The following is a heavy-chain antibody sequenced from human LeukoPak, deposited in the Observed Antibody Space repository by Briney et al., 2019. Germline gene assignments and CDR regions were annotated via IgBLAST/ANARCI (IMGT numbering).Heavy chain of an antibody. CDR2: ISGYNANT. CDR1: GYKFINYG. CDR3: AREYCGGDCSDDAFDI. Sequence: GASVKVSCKASGYKFINYGISWVRQAPGQGLEWMGWISGYNANTNYAQKLQGRVTMTTDTSTSTAYMELRSLRSDDTAVYYCAREYCGGDCSDDAFDIWGQGTMVTVSS. D-gene: IGHD2-21*02. V-gene: IGHV1-18*01. J-gene: IGHJ3*02.